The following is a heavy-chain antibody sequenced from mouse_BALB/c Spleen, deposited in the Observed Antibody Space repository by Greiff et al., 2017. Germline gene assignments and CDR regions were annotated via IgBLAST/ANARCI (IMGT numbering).Heavy chain of an antibody. CDR2: ISNGGGST. J-gene: IGHJ4*01. V-gene: IGHV5-12-2*01. D-gene: IGHD4-1*02. CDR3: AQLGRGAMDY. Sequence: EVNLVESGGGLVQPGGSLKLSCAASGFTFSSYTMSWVRQTPEKRLEWVAYISNGGGSTYYPDTVKGRFTISRDNAKNTLYLQMSSLKSEDTAMYYCAQLGRGAMDYWGQGTSVTVSS. CDR1: GFTFSSYT.